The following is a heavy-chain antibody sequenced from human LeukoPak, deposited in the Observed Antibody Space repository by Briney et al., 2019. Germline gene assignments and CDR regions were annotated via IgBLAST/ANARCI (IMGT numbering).Heavy chain of an antibody. CDR3: ARGRDILTGYYNHFDY. CDR2: ISAYNGNT. V-gene: IGHV1-18*01. Sequence: GASVKVSCKASGYTFTSYGISWVRQAPGQGLEWMGWISAYNGNTNYAQKLQGRVTMTTDTSTSTAYMELRSLRSDDTAVYYCARGRDILTGYYNHFDYWGQGTLVTVSS. D-gene: IGHD3-9*01. J-gene: IGHJ4*02. CDR1: GYTFTSYG.